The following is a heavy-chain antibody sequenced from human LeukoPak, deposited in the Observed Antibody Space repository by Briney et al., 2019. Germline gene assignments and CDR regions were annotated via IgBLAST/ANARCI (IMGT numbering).Heavy chain of an antibody. CDR1: GGSISSNNYN. Sequence: SETLSLTCTVSGGSISSNNYNWGWIRQPPGKGLEWIGNIYYSGSTYYNPSLKSRVTISVDTSKNQFSLKVRSVTAADTAVYYCARERDFYDSSGSPSYWGQGTLVIVSS. CDR2: IYYSGST. J-gene: IGHJ4*02. D-gene: IGHD3-22*01. V-gene: IGHV4-39*07. CDR3: ARERDFYDSSGSPSY.